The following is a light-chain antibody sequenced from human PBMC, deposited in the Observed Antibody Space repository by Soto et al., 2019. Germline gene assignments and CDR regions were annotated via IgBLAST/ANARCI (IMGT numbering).Light chain of an antibody. CDR1: QSVSSY. J-gene: IGKJ4*02. CDR3: QQRSNWPPLT. V-gene: IGKV3-11*01. Sequence: EIVLTQSPATLSLSPGERATLSCRASQSVSSYLAWYQQKPGQAPRLLIYDASNRATGILARFSGSGSGTDFTLTISSLEPEDFAGYYCQQRSNWPPLTFGGGTKVEIK. CDR2: DAS.